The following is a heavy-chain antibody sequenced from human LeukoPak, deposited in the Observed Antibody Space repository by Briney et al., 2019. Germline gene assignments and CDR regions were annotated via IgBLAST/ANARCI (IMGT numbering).Heavy chain of an antibody. CDR1: GFTFSSYA. D-gene: IGHD2-21*01. CDR2: ISNDGSKK. J-gene: IGHJ3*02. Sequence: GRSLRLSCAASGFTFSSYAMHWVRQAPGKGLEWVAVISNDGSKKQYADSVKGRFTISRDNSKNTLYLQMNSLRPEDTDVYYCARDLAYCGGECYSGDAFDIWGQGTMDIVSS. CDR3: ARDLAYCGGECYSGDAFDI. V-gene: IGHV3-30*04.